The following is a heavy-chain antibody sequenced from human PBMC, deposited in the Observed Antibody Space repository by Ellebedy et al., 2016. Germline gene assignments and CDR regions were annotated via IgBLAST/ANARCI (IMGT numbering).Heavy chain of an antibody. CDR1: GFSIRNHG. D-gene: IGHD1-26*01. J-gene: IGHJ3*01. Sequence: GGSLRLXCVASGFSIRNHGMHWVRQAPGKGLEFVAVVSDNGGAIYYADSVKGRFTISKDDYRYTMYLQMNSLRAEDTALFYCAKEATTWQYAYDLWGQGTMVTVSS. CDR2: VSDNGGAI. CDR3: AKEATTWQYAYDL. V-gene: IGHV3-30*18.